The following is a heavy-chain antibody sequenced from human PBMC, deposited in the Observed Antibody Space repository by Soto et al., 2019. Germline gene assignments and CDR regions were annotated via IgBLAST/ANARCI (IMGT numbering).Heavy chain of an antibody. J-gene: IGHJ6*02. CDR3: AGCMYYGGGSRPYDYYYYGMDV. CDR1: GGTFSSYA. CDR2: IIPIFGTA. V-gene: IGHV1-69*12. D-gene: IGHD3-10*01. Sequence: QVQLVQSGAEVKKPGSSVKVSCKASGGTFSSYAISWVRQAPGQGLEWMGGIIPIFGTAHYAQKCQGRVTITGDESTSTAYMGLSSLRSEDTAVYYCAGCMYYGGGSRPYDYYYYGMDVWGQGTTVTVSS.